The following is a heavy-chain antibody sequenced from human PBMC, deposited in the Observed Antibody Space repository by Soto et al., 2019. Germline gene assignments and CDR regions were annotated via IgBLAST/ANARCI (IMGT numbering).Heavy chain of an antibody. CDR1: GYTFTSYY. CDR2: INPSGGYT. Sequence: ASVKVSCKASGYTFTSYYMNWVRQAPGQGLEWLGIINPSGGYTTYAQRFLGRVTMTSDTSTSTVYMELSSLRSEDTAVYYCARDLGYCSSTSCYVKDYYYGMDDWGQGTTVTVSS. V-gene: IGHV1-46*01. CDR3: ARDLGYCSSTSCYVKDYYYGMDD. D-gene: IGHD2-2*01. J-gene: IGHJ6*02.